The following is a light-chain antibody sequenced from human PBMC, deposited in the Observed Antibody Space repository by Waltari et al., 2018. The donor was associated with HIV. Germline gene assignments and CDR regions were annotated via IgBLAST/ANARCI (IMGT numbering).Light chain of an antibody. Sequence: QTVVTQEPSFSVSPGGTVTLTCGLTSGSVSTSYYPSWYQQTPGPAPRTLIYSTTPRSSGVPDRFSGSILGNKAALTITGAQADDESDYYCVLYMGSGIRVFGGGTKLTVL. V-gene: IGLV8-61*01. J-gene: IGLJ2*01. CDR1: SGSVSTSYY. CDR2: STT. CDR3: VLYMGSGIRV.